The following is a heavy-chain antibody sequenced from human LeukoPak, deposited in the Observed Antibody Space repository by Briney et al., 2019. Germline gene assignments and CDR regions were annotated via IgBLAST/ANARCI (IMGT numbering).Heavy chain of an antibody. CDR2: IRYDGSNK. J-gene: IGHJ6*03. V-gene: IGHV3-30*02. D-gene: IGHD2-15*01. CDR1: GFTFSSYG. Sequence: PGGSLRLSCAASGFTFSSYGMHWVRQAPGKGLEWVAFIRYDGSNKYYADSVKGRFTISRDNAKNSLYLQMNSLRAEDTAVYYCARDCSGGSCYYYYMDVWGKGTTVTVSS. CDR3: ARDCSGGSCYYYYMDV.